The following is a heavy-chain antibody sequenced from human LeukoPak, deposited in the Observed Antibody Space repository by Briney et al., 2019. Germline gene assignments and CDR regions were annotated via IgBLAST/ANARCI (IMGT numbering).Heavy chain of an antibody. CDR2: ISYDGSNK. V-gene: IGHV3-30*01. CDR1: GFTFSSYA. Sequence: PGGSLRLSCAASGFTFSSYAMHWVRQAPGKGLEWVAVISYDGSNKYYADSVKGRFTISRDNSKNTLYLQMNSLRAEDTAVYYCARGQDMTTVPNPDYWGQGTLVAVSS. CDR3: ARGQDMTTVPNPDY. D-gene: IGHD4-11*01. J-gene: IGHJ4*02.